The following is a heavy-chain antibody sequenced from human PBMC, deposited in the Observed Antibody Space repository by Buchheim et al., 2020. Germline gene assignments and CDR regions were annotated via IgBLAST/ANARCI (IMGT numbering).Heavy chain of an antibody. J-gene: IGHJ3*01. D-gene: IGHD6-13*01. CDR1: GYNFTSYW. CDR3: AVGPYSTNWYGDAFDV. CDR2: IDPSDSYT. V-gene: IGHV5-10-1*01. Sequence: EVQLVQSGAEVKKPGGSLRISCKGSGYNFTSYWITWVRQMPGKGLEWMGRIDPSDSYTNYSPSFQGHVSISADKSINTAYLQWSSLKASDTAMYYCAVGPYSTNWYGDAFDVWGQGT.